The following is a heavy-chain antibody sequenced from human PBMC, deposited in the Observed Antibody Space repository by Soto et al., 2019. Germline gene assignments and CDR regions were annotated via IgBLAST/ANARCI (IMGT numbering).Heavy chain of an antibody. D-gene: IGHD3-9*01. CDR3: ARPLHRDILTGYWN. CDR2: IYYSGST. V-gene: IGHV4-39*01. CDR1: GGSISSSSYY. J-gene: IGHJ4*02. Sequence: SETLSLTCTVSGGSISSSSYYWGWIRQPPGKGLEWIGSIYYSGSTYYNPSLKSRVTISVDTSKNQFSLKLSSVTAADTAVYYCARPLHRDILTGYWNWGQGTLVTVSS.